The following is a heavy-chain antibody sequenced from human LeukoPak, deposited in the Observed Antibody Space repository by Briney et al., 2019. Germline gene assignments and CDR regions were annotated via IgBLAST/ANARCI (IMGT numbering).Heavy chain of an antibody. Sequence: GGSLRLSCAASGFTFSSYAMSWVRQAPGKGLEWVSAISGSGGSTYYADSVKGRFTISRDNSKHTLSLQMSSLRAEDTALYYCAKKKGIGYYPLHYWGQGTLVTVSS. V-gene: IGHV3-23*01. CDR1: GFTFSSYA. CDR2: ISGSGGST. CDR3: AKKKGIGYYPLHY. J-gene: IGHJ4*02. D-gene: IGHD3-22*01.